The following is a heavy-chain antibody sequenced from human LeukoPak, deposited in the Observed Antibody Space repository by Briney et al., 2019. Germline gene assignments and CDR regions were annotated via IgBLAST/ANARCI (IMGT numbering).Heavy chain of an antibody. D-gene: IGHD2/OR15-2a*01. V-gene: IGHV1-24*01. CDR1: GYTLRELS. CDR3: ATGHCNTSSCYYYYMDV. CDR2: FDPEDGES. Sequence: ASVKVSCKVSGYTLRELSMHWVRQAPAKGLQWMGVFDPEDGESIIAQKFQGRLTMTEDTSTATAYMELSSLTSADTAMYYCATGHCNTSSCYYYYMDVWGKGTTVTVSS. J-gene: IGHJ6*03.